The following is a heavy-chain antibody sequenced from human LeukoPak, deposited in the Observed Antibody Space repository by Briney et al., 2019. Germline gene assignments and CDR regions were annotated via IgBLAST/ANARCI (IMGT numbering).Heavy chain of an antibody. CDR3: ARVIWYSSSWYGDY. J-gene: IGHJ4*02. Sequence: EASVKVSCKASGYTFTSYGISWVRQAPGQGLEWMGWISAYNGNTNYAQKLQGRVTMTTDTSTSTAYMELRSLRSDDTAVYSCARVIWYSSSWYGDYWGQGTLVTVSS. D-gene: IGHD6-13*01. CDR2: ISAYNGNT. V-gene: IGHV1-18*04. CDR1: GYTFTSYG.